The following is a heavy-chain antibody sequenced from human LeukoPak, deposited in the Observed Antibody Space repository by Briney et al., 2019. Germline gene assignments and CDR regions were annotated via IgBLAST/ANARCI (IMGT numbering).Heavy chain of an antibody. V-gene: IGHV3-23*01. CDR1: GFTYGTYA. CDR2: ISDNGAAT. Sequence: GGSLRLSCAASGFTYGTYAVSWVRQAPGKGLDWVSAISDNGAATYYADSVRGRFTISRDNSKNTLYLQMNSLRAEDTAVYYCAKESFYSSSWYLAWDPDAFDIWGQGTMVTVSS. D-gene: IGHD6-13*01. J-gene: IGHJ3*02. CDR3: AKESFYSSSWYLAWDPDAFDI.